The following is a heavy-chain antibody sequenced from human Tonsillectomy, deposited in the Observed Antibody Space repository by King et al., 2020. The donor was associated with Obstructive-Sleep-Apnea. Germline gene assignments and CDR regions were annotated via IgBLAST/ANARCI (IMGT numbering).Heavy chain of an antibody. CDR3: ARQRYYYVSSGYYYPAFDH. V-gene: IGHV4-59*01. D-gene: IGHD3-22*01. CDR1: GGSISTYY. Sequence: VQLQESGPGLVKPSETLSLTCTVSGGSISTYYWSWIRQPPGTGLEWIGYIFDSGNTRYNPALKSRVTISVDTSKNQFSLRLSSVTSADTAVYYCARQRYYYVSSGYYYPAFDHWGRGTLVTVSS. CDR2: IFDSGNT. J-gene: IGHJ4*02.